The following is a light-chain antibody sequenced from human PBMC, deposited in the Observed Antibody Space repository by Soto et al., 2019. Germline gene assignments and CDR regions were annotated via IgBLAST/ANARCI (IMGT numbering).Light chain of an antibody. Sequence: EIVLTQSPATLSLSPGERATLSCRASQSVSSYFAWYQQKPGQAPRLLIYDASDRATGIPARFSGSGSGTDFTLTISKLEPEDFAVYYCQQRSNWTCGQGTRLEIK. V-gene: IGKV3-11*01. J-gene: IGKJ5*01. CDR3: QQRSNWT. CDR1: QSVSSY. CDR2: DAS.